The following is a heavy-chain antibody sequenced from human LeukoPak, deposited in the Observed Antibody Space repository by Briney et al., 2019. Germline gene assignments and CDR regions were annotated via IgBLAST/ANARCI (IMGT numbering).Heavy chain of an antibody. CDR3: ARALYGWYNFDY. CDR2: INPNSGGT. CDR1: GYTFTGYY. J-gene: IGHJ4*02. D-gene: IGHD6-19*01. V-gene: IGHV1-2*02. Sequence: ASVKVSCKASGYTFTGYYMHWVRLAPGQGLEWMGWINPNSGGTNYAQKFQGRVTMTRDTSISTAYMELSRLRSDDTAVYYCARALYGWYNFDYWGQGTLVTVSS.